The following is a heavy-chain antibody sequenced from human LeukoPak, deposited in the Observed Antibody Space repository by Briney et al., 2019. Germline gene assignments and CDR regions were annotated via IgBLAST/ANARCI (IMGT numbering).Heavy chain of an antibody. D-gene: IGHD6-13*01. V-gene: IGHV3-21*01. Sequence: GGSLRLSCAASGFTFSSYSMNWVRQAPGKGLEWVSSISSSSSYIYYADSVRGRFTISRDNANNSLYLNINSLRAEDTAVYYCARGDSSSWFMVPTDYWGQETLVTVSS. J-gene: IGHJ4*02. CDR3: ARGDSSSWFMVPTDY. CDR1: GFTFSSYS. CDR2: ISSSSSYI.